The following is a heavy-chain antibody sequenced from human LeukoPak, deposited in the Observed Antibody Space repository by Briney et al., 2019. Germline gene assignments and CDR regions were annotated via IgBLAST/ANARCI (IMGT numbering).Heavy chain of an antibody. V-gene: IGHV5-51*01. CDR1: GYSFTSYW. J-gene: IGHJ4*02. D-gene: IGHD5-12*01. CDR3: ARRRGSGYLFDN. Sequence: GESLKISCKGSGYSFTSYWVGWVRQVPGKGLEWMGIIYPGDSDTSYSASFQGQVTISADKFITTAYLQWSSLKASDTAMYYCARRRGSGYLFDNWGQGTLVTVSS. CDR2: IYPGDSDT.